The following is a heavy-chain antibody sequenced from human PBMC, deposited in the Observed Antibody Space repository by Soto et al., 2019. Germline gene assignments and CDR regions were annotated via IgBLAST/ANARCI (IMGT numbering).Heavy chain of an antibody. CDR1: GYTFTSYD. Sequence: QVQLVQSGAEVRKPGASVKVSCEASGYTFTSYDIYWVRQATGQGLEWMGWMNPNTGNSGYAQKFQGRVTVTSDTSINTVHMELSSLRPEDTAVYYCARRAETNGWNGFGADKYYFDFWGQGTLVIVSP. CDR3: ARRAETNGWNGFGADKYYFDF. V-gene: IGHV1-8*01. CDR2: MNPNTGNS. D-gene: IGHD1-1*01. J-gene: IGHJ4*02.